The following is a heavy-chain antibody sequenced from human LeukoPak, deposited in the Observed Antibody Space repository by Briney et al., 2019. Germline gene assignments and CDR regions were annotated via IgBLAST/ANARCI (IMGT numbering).Heavy chain of an antibody. D-gene: IGHD2-2*01. CDR3: ASGSNIVVVPAAPYAFDI. V-gene: IGHV1-69*13. Sequence: SVKVSCKASGGTFSSYAISWVRQAPGQGLEWMGGIIPIFGTANYAQKFQGRVTITADESTSTAYMELSSLRSEDTAVYYCASGSNIVVVPAAPYAFDIWGQGTMVTVSS. CDR1: GGTFSSYA. CDR2: IIPIFGTA. J-gene: IGHJ3*02.